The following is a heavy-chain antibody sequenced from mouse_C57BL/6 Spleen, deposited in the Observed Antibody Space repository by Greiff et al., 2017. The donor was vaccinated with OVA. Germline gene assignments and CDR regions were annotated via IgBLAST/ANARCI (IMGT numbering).Heavy chain of an antibody. V-gene: IGHV1-15*01. J-gene: IGHJ2*01. CDR3: TRNYSNYCFDY. Sequence: QVQLQQSGAELVRPGASVTLSCKASSYTFTDYEMHWVKQTPVHGLEWIGAIDPETGGTAYNQKFKGKAILTADKSSSTAYMELRSLTSEDSAVYYCTRNYSNYCFDYWGQGTTLTVSS. CDR2: IDPETGGT. D-gene: IGHD2-5*01. CDR1: SYTFTDYE.